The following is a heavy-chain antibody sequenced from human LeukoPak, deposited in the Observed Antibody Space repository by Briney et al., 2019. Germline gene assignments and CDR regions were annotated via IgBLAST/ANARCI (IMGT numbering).Heavy chain of an antibody. CDR3: ARGGIAAAGTIEDYYCYGMDV. CDR2: IIPIFGIA. CDR1: GGTFSSYA. Sequence: SVKVSCKASGGTFSSYAISWVRQAPGQGLEWMGRIIPIFGIANYAQKFQGRVMITADKSTSTAYMELSSLRSEDTAVYYCARGGIAAAGTIEDYYCYGMDVWGQGTTVTVSS. J-gene: IGHJ6*02. V-gene: IGHV1-69*04. D-gene: IGHD6-13*01.